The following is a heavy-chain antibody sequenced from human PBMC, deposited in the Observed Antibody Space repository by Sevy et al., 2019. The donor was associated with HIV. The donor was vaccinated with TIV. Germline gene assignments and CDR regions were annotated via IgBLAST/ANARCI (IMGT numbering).Heavy chain of an antibody. Sequence: GGSLRLSCAASGFTFSSYGMHWVRQAPGKGLEWVAVISYDGSNKYYADSVKGRFTISRGNSKNTLYLQMNSLRAEDTAVYYCAKVGYNWNDGGYFDYWGQGTLVTVSS. V-gene: IGHV3-30*18. D-gene: IGHD1-20*01. CDR2: ISYDGSNK. CDR1: GFTFSSYG. J-gene: IGHJ4*02. CDR3: AKVGYNWNDGGYFDY.